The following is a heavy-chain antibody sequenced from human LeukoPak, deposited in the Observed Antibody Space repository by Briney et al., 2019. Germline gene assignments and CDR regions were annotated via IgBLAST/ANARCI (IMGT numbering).Heavy chain of an antibody. CDR2: INHSGST. J-gene: IGHJ4*02. D-gene: IGHD2-2*02. CDR1: GGSFSGYY. V-gene: IGHV4-34*01. CDR3: ARGYCSSTSCYNFFDY. Sequence: SETLSLTCAVYGGSFSGYYWSWIRQPPGKGLEWIGEINHSGSTNYNPSLKSRVTISVDTSKNQFPLKLSSVTAADTAVYYCARGYCSSTSCYNFFDYWGQGTLVTVSS.